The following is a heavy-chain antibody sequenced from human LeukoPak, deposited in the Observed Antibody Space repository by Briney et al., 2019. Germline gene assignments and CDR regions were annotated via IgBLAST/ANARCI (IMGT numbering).Heavy chain of an antibody. J-gene: IGHJ4*02. Sequence: SETLSLTCTVSGGSISSFFWSWIRQPPGKGLEWIGFIYDSGTTNYNPSLKSRVTMSVDMSKNQFSLKLSSVTAADTAFYYCARDRDSSGWFDYWGQGALVTVSS. D-gene: IGHD6-19*01. V-gene: IGHV4-59*01. CDR1: GGSISSFF. CDR3: ARDRDSSGWFDY. CDR2: IYDSGTT.